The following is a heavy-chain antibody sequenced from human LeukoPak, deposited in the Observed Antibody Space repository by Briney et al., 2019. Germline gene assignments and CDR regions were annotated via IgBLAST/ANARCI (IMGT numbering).Heavy chain of an antibody. CDR1: GFTFDDYA. Sequence: GGSLRLSCAASGFTFDDYAMHWVRQAPGKGLEWVSSISSSSSYIYYADSVKGRFTISRDNAKNSLYLQMNSLRAEDTAVYYCAKGGPKASSSYFDYWGQGTLVTVSS. J-gene: IGHJ4*02. CDR2: ISSSSSYI. V-gene: IGHV3-21*04. CDR3: AKGGPKASSSYFDY. D-gene: IGHD6-13*01.